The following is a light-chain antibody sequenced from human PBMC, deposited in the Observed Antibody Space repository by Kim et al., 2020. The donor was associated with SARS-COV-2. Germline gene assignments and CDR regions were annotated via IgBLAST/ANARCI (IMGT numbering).Light chain of an antibody. Sequence: APGKTGRDPCGGNNMGSGDGHWYQQEPGQGPVLVIYYDTGRPSGMAERFSGSNSVNRATLTISRVEAGDEAEYYCQVWDRSSHQVVFGGGTQLTVL. CDR1: NMGSGD. CDR2: YDT. J-gene: IGLJ2*01. V-gene: IGLV3-21*04. CDR3: QVWDRSSHQVV.